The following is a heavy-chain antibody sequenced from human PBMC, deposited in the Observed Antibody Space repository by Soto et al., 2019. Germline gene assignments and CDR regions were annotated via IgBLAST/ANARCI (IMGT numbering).Heavy chain of an antibody. V-gene: IGHV3-33*08. CDR2: IWYDGSNK. CDR1: GFTVSSYH. CDR3: ARDGGSYYFRAFDI. D-gene: IGHD1-26*01. Sequence: GGSLRLSCAASGFTVSSYHMSWVRQAPGKGLEWVAVIWYDGSNKYYADSVKGRFTISRDNSKNTLYLQMNSLRAEDTAVYYCARDGGSYYFRAFDIWGQGTMVTVSS. J-gene: IGHJ3*02.